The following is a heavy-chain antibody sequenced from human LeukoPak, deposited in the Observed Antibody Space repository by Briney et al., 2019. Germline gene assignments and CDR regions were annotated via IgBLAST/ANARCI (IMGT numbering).Heavy chain of an antibody. V-gene: IGHV3-74*01. J-gene: IGHJ4*02. CDR1: GFTFSSYW. D-gene: IGHD3-22*01. CDR2: INSDGSST. CDR3: AREDTPGGYYDSSGYYYEDY. Sequence: GGSLRLSCAVSGFTFSSYWMHWVRQTPGKGLVWVSRINSDGSSTNYADSVKGRFTISRDNAQNTLYLQMSSLRAEDTAVYYCAREDTPGGYYDSSGYYYEDYWGQGTLVTVSS.